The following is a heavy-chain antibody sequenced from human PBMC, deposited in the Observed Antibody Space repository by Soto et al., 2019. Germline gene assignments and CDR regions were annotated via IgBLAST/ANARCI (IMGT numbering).Heavy chain of an antibody. CDR1: GDTFSSYA. V-gene: IGHV1-69*12. J-gene: IGHJ4*02. Sequence: QVQLVQSGAEVKKPGSSVKVSCKASGDTFSSYAIGWVRQAPGQGLEWMGGIIPIFGTPNYAQKFQGRVTITVDESASAAYMEQSSRSSGVSAGYYRARGRPYPGDYWGQGAQGNVSS. CDR3: ARGRPYPGDY. D-gene: IGHD2-21*01. CDR2: IIPIFGTP.